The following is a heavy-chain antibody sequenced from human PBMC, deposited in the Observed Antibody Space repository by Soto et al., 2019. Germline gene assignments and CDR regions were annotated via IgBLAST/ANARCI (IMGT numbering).Heavy chain of an antibody. V-gene: IGHV4-59*08. CDR1: GVSISSYY. D-gene: IGHD3-10*01. CDR3: ASMGYHYGSGSYPLDY. Sequence: TSETLSLTCTVSGVSISSYYWSWIRQPPGKGLEWIGFIYNSGSTHYNPSLKSRVTISLDTSKNQFSLNLRSVTAADTAVYYCASMGYHYGSGSYPLDYWGQGTLVTAPQ. J-gene: IGHJ4*02. CDR2: IYNSGST.